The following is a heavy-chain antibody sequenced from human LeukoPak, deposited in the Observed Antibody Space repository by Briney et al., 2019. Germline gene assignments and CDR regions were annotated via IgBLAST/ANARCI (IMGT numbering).Heavy chain of an antibody. CDR3: ARMDLGDNIAAAFFDY. V-gene: IGHV1-8*01. J-gene: IGHJ4*02. D-gene: IGHD6-13*01. CDR1: GYTFTSYD. Sequence: PGASVKVSCKASGYTFTSYDINWVRQATGQGLEWMGWMNPNSGNTGYAQKFQGRVTMTRNTSISTAYMELSSLRSEDTAVYYCARMDLGDNIAAAFFDYWGQGTLVTVSS. CDR2: MNPNSGNT.